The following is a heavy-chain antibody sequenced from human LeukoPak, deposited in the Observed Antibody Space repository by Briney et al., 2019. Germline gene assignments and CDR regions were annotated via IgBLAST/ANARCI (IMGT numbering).Heavy chain of an antibody. CDR2: IYYSGST. D-gene: IGHD2-21*01. CDR1: GGSISSYY. V-gene: IGHV4-59*01. J-gene: IGHJ6*02. Sequence: PSETLSLTCTVSGGSISSYYWSWIRQPPGKGLEWIGHIYYSGSTNYNPSLKSRVTISVDTSKNQFSLKLSSVTAADTAVYYCARVILVNPPHYYYYGMDVWGQGTTVTVSS. CDR3: ARVILVNPPHYYYYGMDV.